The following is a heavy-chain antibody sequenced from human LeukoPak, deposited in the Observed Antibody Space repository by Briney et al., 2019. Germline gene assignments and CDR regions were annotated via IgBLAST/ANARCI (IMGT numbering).Heavy chain of an antibody. CDR2: IYYSGST. D-gene: IGHD3-10*01. V-gene: IGHV4-39*07. Sequence: PSETLSLTCTVSGGSISSSSYYWGWIRQPPGKGLEWIGSIYYSGSTYYNPSLKSRVTISVDTSKNQFSLKLSSVTAADTAVYYCARGRRWFGELLFGGLFPNWFDPWGQGTLVTVSS. CDR1: GGSISSSSYY. CDR3: ARGRRWFGELLFGGLFPNWFDP. J-gene: IGHJ5*02.